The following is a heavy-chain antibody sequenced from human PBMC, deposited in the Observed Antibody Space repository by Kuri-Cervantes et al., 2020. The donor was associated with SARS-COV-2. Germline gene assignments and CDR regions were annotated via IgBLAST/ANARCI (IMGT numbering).Heavy chain of an antibody. CDR1: GFTFSSYA. Sequence: LSLTCAASGFTFSSYAMHWVRQAPGKGLEWVAVISYDGSNKYYADSVKGRFTISRDNSKNTLYLQMNSLRAEDTAVYYCAKVVSYRYYYYMDVWGKGTTVTVSS. D-gene: IGHD1-26*01. J-gene: IGHJ6*03. CDR2: ISYDGSNK. CDR3: AKVVSYRYYYYMDV. V-gene: IGHV3-30-3*01.